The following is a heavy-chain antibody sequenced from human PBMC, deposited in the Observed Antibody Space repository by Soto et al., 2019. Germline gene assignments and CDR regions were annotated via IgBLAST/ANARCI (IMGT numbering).Heavy chain of an antibody. Sequence: PGGSLRLSCAASGFTFSSYWMHWVRQAPGKGLEWVSGINRHGGSTGYADSVKGRFTISRDNAKNSLHLHMNSLRAEDTAFYYCARTPGYYGDFFDYWGQGTLVTVSS. V-gene: IGHV3-20*04. D-gene: IGHD4-17*01. J-gene: IGHJ4*02. CDR1: GFTFSSYW. CDR2: INRHGGST. CDR3: ARTPGYYGDFFDY.